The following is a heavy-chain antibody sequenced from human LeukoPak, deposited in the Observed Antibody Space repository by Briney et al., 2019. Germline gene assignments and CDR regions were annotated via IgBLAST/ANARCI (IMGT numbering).Heavy chain of an antibody. CDR1: GFTFSSYW. CDR3: ARERPIRFDY. Sequence: PGGSLRLSCAASGFTFSSYWTSWVRQAPGKGLEWVANIKQDGSEKYYVDSVKGRFTISRDNAKNSLYLQMNSLRAEDTAVYYCARERPIRFDYWGQGTLVTVSS. J-gene: IGHJ4*02. V-gene: IGHV3-7*01. CDR2: IKQDGSEK.